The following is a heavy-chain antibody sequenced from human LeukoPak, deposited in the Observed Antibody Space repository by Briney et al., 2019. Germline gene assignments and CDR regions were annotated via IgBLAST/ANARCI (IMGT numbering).Heavy chain of an antibody. CDR2: VNQVGSDK. J-gene: IGHJ5*02. Sequence: PGGSLRLSCAASGFTFSTYWMSWVRQAPGKGLQWVATVNQVGSDKYYVDSVKGRFTISRDTTKNSLYLQMNSLRDEDTAVYYCARDGKIQRDIWFDPWGPGTLVTVSS. CDR3: ARDGKIQRDIWFDP. V-gene: IGHV3-7*01. CDR1: GFTFSTYW. D-gene: IGHD5-18*01.